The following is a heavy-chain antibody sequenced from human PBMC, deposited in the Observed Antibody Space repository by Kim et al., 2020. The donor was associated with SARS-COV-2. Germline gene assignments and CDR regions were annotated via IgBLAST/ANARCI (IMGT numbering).Heavy chain of an antibody. J-gene: IGHJ4*02. V-gene: IGHV3-23*01. Sequence: GRTFYTASVKGRFTVARDNSKNTLYLKMNSLRAEDTAVYYCAKGRITISGWGQGTLVTVSS. D-gene: IGHD3-3*01. CDR2: GRT. CDR3: AKGRITISG.